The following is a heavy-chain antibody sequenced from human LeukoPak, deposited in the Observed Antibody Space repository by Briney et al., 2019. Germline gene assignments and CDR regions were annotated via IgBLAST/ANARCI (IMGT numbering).Heavy chain of an antibody. CDR1: GGSISSYY. D-gene: IGHD1-26*01. CDR2: ISSSGSTI. J-gene: IGHJ4*02. CDR3: ASPPPYSGSYGY. V-gene: IGHV3-11*04. Sequence: LSLTCTVSGGSISSYYWSWIRQPPGKGLEWVSYISSSGSTIYYADSVKGRFTISRDNAKNSLYLQMNSLRAEDTAVYYCASPPPYSGSYGYWGQGTLVTVSS.